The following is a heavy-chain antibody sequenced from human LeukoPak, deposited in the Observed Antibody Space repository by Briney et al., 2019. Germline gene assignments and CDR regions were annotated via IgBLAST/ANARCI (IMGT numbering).Heavy chain of an antibody. D-gene: IGHD3-10*01. CDR1: GYTFTSYD. CDR2: MNPNSGNT. Sequence: ASVKVSCKASGYTFTSYDINWVRQATGQGLEWMGWMNPNSGNTGYAQKFQGRVTITRNTSISTAYMELSSLRSEDTAVYYCAKILLAHNVLLWFGDGGDAFDIWGQGTMVTVSS. CDR3: AKILLAHNVLLWFGDGGDAFDI. V-gene: IGHV1-8*03. J-gene: IGHJ3*02.